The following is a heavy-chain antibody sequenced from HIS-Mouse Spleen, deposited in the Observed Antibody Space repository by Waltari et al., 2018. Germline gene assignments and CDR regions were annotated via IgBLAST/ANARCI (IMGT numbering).Heavy chain of an antibody. Sequence: QLQLQESGPGLVKPSETLSLTCTVSGGSISSSSYYWGWIRQPPGKGLVWIGRIYYSGGTYYNPDLKSRVTITVDTSKNQFSLKLSSVTAADTAVYYCAREIPYSSSWYDWYFDLWGRGTLVTVSS. CDR1: GGSISSSSYY. J-gene: IGHJ2*01. V-gene: IGHV4-39*07. CDR2: IYYSGGT. CDR3: AREIPYSSSWYDWYFDL. D-gene: IGHD6-13*01.